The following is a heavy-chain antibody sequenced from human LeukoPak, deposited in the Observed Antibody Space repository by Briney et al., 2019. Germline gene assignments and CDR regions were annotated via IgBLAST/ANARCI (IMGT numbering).Heavy chain of an antibody. CDR2: ISSSRSYI. Sequence: GGSLRLSCAASGFTFSTYSMNWVRQAPGKGLEWVSSISSSRSYIDYADSVKRRFTISRDNAKNSLYLQINSLRAEDTAIYYCARGYDFWSGYYYYFDYWGQGILVTVSS. CDR3: ARGYDFWSGYYYYFDY. D-gene: IGHD3-3*01. CDR1: GFTFSTYS. V-gene: IGHV3-21*01. J-gene: IGHJ4*02.